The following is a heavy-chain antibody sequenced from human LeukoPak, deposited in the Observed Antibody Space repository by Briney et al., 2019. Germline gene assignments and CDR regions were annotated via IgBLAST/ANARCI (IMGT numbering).Heavy chain of an antibody. CDR3: ARSWGWQIDY. J-gene: IGHJ4*02. Sequence: PSETLSLTCTVSGGSISSYYWSWIRQPPGKGLEWIGYIYYSGSTNYNPSLKSRVTISVDTSKNQFSLKLSSVTAADTAVYFCARSWGWQIDYWGQGTLVPVSS. V-gene: IGHV4-59*01. CDR2: IYYSGST. CDR1: GGSISSYY. D-gene: IGHD6-13*01.